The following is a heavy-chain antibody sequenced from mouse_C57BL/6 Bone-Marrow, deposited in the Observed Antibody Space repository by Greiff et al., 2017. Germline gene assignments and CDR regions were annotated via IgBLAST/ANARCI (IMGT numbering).Heavy chain of an antibody. V-gene: IGHV1-63*01. J-gene: IGHJ2*01. CDR1: GYTFTNYW. CDR3: ARLGGPYFDY. Sequence: VQLQQSGAELVRPGTSVKMSCKASGYTFTNYWIGWAKQRPGHGLEWIGDIYPGGGYTNYNEKFKGKATLTADKSSSTAYMQCSSLTSEDSAIYYCARLGGPYFDYWGQGTTLTVSS. CDR2: IYPGGGYT.